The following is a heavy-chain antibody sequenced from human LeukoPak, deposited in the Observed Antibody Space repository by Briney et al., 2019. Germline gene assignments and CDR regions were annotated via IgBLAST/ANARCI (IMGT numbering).Heavy chain of an antibody. CDR1: GFTLSNYW. D-gene: IGHD6-6*01. J-gene: IGHJ4*02. CDR3: VRGLYSSSSFFDV. Sequence: GGSLRLSCTTSGFTLSNYWMTWVRQAPGKGLEWVSRINGDGGTLTYVDSVRGRFTISRDNAKNSLYLQMNNLRVEDAALYYCVRGLYSSSSFFDVWGQGTLVTVSS. CDR2: INGDGGTL. V-gene: IGHV3-74*03.